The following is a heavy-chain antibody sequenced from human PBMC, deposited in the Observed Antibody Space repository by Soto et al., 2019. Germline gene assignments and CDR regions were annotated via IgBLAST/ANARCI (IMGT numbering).Heavy chain of an antibody. CDR3: ARGRSSSYDFDY. CDR1: GGSFSGYY. D-gene: IGHD6-6*01. J-gene: IGHJ4*02. V-gene: IGHV4-34*01. CDR2: INHSGST. Sequence: SETLSLTCAVYGGSFSGYYWSWIRQPPGKGLEWIGEINHSGSTNYNPSLKSRVTISVDTSKNQFSLKLSSVTAADTAVYYCARGRSSSYDFDYWGQGTLVTVSS.